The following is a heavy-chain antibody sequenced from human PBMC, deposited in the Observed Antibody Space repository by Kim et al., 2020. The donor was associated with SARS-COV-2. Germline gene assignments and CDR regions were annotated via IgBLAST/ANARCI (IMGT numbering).Heavy chain of an antibody. Sequence: SETLSLTCAVYGGSFSGYYWSWIRQPPGKGLEWIGEINHSGSTNYNPSLKSRVTISVDTSKNQFSLKLSSVTAADTAVYYCARERGRGSSRRVDYWGQGTLVTVSS. CDR3: ARERGRGSSRRVDY. CDR1: GGSFSGYY. D-gene: IGHD6-6*01. J-gene: IGHJ4*02. V-gene: IGHV4-34*01. CDR2: INHSGST.